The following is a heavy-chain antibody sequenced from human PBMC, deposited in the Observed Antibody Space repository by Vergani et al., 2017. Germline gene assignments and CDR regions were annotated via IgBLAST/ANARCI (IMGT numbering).Heavy chain of an antibody. D-gene: IGHD4-11*01. CDR1: GFSFSSYA. V-gene: IGHV3-23*01. J-gene: IGHJ4*02. CDR3: AKGGTTMKLACDY. CDR2: ISGSGGST. Sequence: EVQLLESGGGLVQPGGSLRLSCAASGFSFSSYAASWVRQAPGKGLEWVSAISGSGGSTYYADSVKGRFTISRDNSRNTLELQMNSLRAEDTAVYYCAKGGTTMKLACDYWGQGTLVTVSS.